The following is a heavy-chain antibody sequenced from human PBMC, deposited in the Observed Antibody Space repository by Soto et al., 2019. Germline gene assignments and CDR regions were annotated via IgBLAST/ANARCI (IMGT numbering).Heavy chain of an antibody. V-gene: IGHV1-46*03. CDR1: GYTFTSYY. CDR2: INPSGST. Sequence: QVQLVQSGAEVKKPGASVKVSCKASGYTFTSYYMHWVRQAPGQGLEWMGIINPSGSTSYAQKFQGGCTMTRDTSTSTVYMELSGLRSGDTAVYYCARVYCSGGSCYSIDYWGQGTLVTVSS. J-gene: IGHJ4*02. D-gene: IGHD2-15*01. CDR3: ARVYCSGGSCYSIDY.